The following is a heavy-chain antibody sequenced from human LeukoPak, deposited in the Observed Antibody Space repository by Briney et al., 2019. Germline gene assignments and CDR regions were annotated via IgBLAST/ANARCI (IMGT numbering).Heavy chain of an antibody. Sequence: GGSLRLSCAAPGFTFSSYWMSWVRQAPGKGLEWVSNIKQDGSVKYYVESVKGRFTISRDNAKNSLYLQMNSLRAEDTAVYYGATDSYFDYWGQGTLVTVSS. CDR2: IKQDGSVK. CDR3: ATDSYFDY. V-gene: IGHV3-7*03. J-gene: IGHJ4*02. CDR1: GFTFSSYW.